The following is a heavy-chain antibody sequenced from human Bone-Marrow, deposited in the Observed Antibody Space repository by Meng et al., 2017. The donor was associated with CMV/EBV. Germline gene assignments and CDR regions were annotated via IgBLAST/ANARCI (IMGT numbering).Heavy chain of an antibody. J-gene: IGHJ3*02. V-gene: IGHV3-7*01. Sequence: GSLKISCAASGFTFSSYWMSWVRQAPGKGLEWVANIKQDGSEKYYVDSVKGRFTISRDNAKNSLYLQMNSLRAEDTAVYYCARTIAAAGTGDDAFDIWGQGTMVTVSS. CDR1: GFTFSSYW. D-gene: IGHD6-13*01. CDR3: ARTIAAAGTGDDAFDI. CDR2: IKQDGSEK.